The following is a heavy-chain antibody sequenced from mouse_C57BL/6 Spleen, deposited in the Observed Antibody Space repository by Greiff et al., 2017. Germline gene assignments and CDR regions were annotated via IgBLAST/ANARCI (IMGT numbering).Heavy chain of an antibody. D-gene: IGHD2-3*01. J-gene: IGHJ1*03. Sequence: VQLQQPGAELVRPGSSVKLSCKASGYTFTSYWMHWVKQRPIQGLEWIGNIYPSDSETHYNQKFKDKATLTVDKSSSTAYMQLSSLTSADSAVYYSARWGGDWYFDVWGTGTTVTVSS. CDR2: IYPSDSET. CDR1: GYTFTSYW. CDR3: ARWGGDWYFDV. V-gene: IGHV1-52*01.